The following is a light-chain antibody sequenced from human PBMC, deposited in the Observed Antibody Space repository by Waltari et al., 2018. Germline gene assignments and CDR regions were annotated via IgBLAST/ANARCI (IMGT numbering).Light chain of an antibody. Sequence: QLLLTQSPSASASLGASVKLTCTLSSGHSNNIIAWLQQQPGKGPRYLMRVNSDGSHSKGDDIPVRFSGSSSGAERYLTISSVQSEDEADYYCETGGHGTWVFGGGTKLTVL. CDR3: ETGGHGTWV. CDR1: SGHSNNI. CDR2: VNSDGSH. V-gene: IGLV4-69*01. J-gene: IGLJ3*02.